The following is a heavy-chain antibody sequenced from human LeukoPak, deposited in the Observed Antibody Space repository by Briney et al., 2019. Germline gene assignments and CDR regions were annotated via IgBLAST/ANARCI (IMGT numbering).Heavy chain of an antibody. J-gene: IGHJ4*02. CDR2: IWYDGSNK. CDR3: ATRIAAAGTYDY. CDR1: GFTFSSYG. V-gene: IGHV3-33*01. Sequence: GRSLRLSCAASGFTFSSYGMHWVRQAPGKGLEWVAVIWYDGSNKYYADSVKGRFTISRDNSKNTLYLQMNSLRAEDTAVYYCATRIAAAGTYDYWGQGTLVTVSS. D-gene: IGHD6-13*01.